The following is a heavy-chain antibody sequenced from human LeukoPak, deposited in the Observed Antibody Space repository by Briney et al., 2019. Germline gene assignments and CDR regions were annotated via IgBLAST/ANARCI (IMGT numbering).Heavy chain of an antibody. CDR2: ISAYNGNT. Sequence: GSSVKVSCKASGGTFSSYAISWVRQAPGQGLEWMGWISAYNGNTNYAQKLQGRVTMTTDTSTSTAYMELRSLRSDDTAVYYCARDGGNYYGSGGPFNPIDYWGQGTLVTVSS. CDR1: GGTFSSYA. CDR3: ARDGGNYYGSGGPFNPIDY. V-gene: IGHV1-18*01. D-gene: IGHD3-10*01. J-gene: IGHJ4*02.